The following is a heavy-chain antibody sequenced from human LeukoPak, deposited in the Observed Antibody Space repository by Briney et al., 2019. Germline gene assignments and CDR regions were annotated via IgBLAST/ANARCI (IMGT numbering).Heavy chain of an antibody. V-gene: IGHV4-61*02. CDR1: GGSISSGSYY. CDR2: IYTSGST. D-gene: IGHD5-18*01. Sequence: SETLSLTCTVSGGSISSGSYYWSWIRQPAGKGLEWIGRIYTSGSTNYNPSLKSRVTISVDTSKNQFSLKLSSVTAADTAVYYCARDAGDTAMGSNWFDPWGQGTLVTVSS. CDR3: ARDAGDTAMGSNWFDP. J-gene: IGHJ5*02.